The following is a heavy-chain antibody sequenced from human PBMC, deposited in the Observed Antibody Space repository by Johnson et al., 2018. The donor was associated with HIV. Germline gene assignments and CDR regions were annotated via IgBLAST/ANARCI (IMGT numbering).Heavy chain of an antibody. Sequence: QVQLVESGGGVVQPGRSLRLSCAASGFTFSSYGIHWVRQAPGKGLEWVAVISYDGSNKDYADSVKGRFTISRDNSKNTLYLQMNSLRAEDTAVYYCAMCYYGSGADAFDIWGQGTMLTVSS. J-gene: IGHJ3*02. CDR1: GFTFSSYG. V-gene: IGHV3-30*03. D-gene: IGHD3-10*01. CDR3: AMCYYGSGADAFDI. CDR2: ISYDGSNK.